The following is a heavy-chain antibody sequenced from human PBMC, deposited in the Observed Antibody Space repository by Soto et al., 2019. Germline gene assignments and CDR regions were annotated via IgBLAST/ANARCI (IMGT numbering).Heavy chain of an antibody. V-gene: IGHV3-23*01. J-gene: IGHJ5*02. CDR2: ISGSGGST. Sequence: GGSLRLSCAASGFTFSSYAMSWVRQAPGKGLEWVSAISGSGGSTYYADSVKGRFTISRDNSKNTLYLQMNSLRAEDTALYYCAKDQHNWNYGWFDPWGQGTLVTVSS. CDR3: AKDQHNWNYGWFDP. CDR1: GFTFSSYA. D-gene: IGHD1-7*01.